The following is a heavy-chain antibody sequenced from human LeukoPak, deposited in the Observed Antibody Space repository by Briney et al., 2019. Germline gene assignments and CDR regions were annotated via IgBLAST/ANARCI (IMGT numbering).Heavy chain of an antibody. V-gene: IGHV3-53*01. J-gene: IGHJ6*02. CDR1: GVGGIIKY. CDR3: AKVPEAGTGYGMDV. CDR2: MISGGSV. D-gene: IGHD2-2*01. Sequence: PGGSLRLSCVDLGVGGIIKYMNWVRHSPQKGLEWLSMMISGGSVDYADSVKSRFSISKDTSRNTIYLQMNSLRVEDTAIYYCAKVPEAGTGYGMDVWGQGTTVTVS.